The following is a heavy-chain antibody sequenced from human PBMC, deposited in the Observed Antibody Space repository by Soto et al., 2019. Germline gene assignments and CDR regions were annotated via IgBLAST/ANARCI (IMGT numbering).Heavy chain of an antibody. Sequence: LSLTWTVSGGSISSGGYYWSWIRQHTGKGLEWIGYIYYSGSTYYNPSLKSRVTISVDTSKNQFSLKLSSVTAADTAVYYCARDSSIFSFGFSTQRYYGMDGSDQGSTVTISS. J-gene: IGHJ6*02. CDR3: ARDSSIFSFGFSTQRYYGMDG. CDR2: IYYSGST. CDR1: GGSISSGGYY. V-gene: IGHV4-31*02. D-gene: IGHD3-3*02.